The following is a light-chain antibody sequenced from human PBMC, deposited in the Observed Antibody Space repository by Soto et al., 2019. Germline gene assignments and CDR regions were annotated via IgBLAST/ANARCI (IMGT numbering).Light chain of an antibody. CDR2: EYN. CDR1: SGSISSTY. Sequence: NFMLTQPHSVSESPGKTVTISCTRSSGSISSTYVQWYQQRPGSAPTTVIYEYNQRPSGVPDRFSGSIDISSNSASLTISGLKTEDEAAYHCQSYDNNRAVFGGGTKLTVL. J-gene: IGLJ3*02. V-gene: IGLV6-57*03. CDR3: QSYDNNRAV.